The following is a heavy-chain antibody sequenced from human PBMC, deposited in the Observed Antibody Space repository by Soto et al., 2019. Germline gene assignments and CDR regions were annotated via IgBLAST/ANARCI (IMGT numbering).Heavy chain of an antibody. D-gene: IGHD6-6*01. CDR1: GYNFAGYW. V-gene: IGHV5-51*01. J-gene: IGHJ6*02. Sequence: PGESLKISCKTSGYNFAGYWIGWVRQMPGKGLEWLGIIFPGDSDTKYSPSFQGQVIISADKSIRTAYLQWSSLKASDTAMYYCARVYSSSSYYYYYYGMDVWGQGTTVTVSS. CDR3: ARVYSSSSYYYYYYGMDV. CDR2: IFPGDSDT.